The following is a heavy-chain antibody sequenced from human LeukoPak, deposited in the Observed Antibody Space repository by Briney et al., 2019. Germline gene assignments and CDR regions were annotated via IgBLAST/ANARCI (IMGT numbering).Heavy chain of an antibody. D-gene: IGHD6-25*01. CDR1: GGSIVRYY. V-gene: IGHV4-59*08. J-gene: IGHJ2*01. CDR2: IYYTGNT. Sequence: SETLSLTCSVSGGSIVRYYWSWIRQPPGKGLEWIGYIYYTGNTNYNPSLKSRLTISVDTSKNQFSLKLSSVTAADTAVYYCARYLAAGYFDLWGRGTLVTVSP. CDR3: ARYLAAGYFDL.